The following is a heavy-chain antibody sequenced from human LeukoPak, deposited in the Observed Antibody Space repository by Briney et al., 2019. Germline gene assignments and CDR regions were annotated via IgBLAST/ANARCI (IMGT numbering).Heavy chain of an antibody. CDR1: GFTFNQYS. D-gene: IGHD6-13*01. V-gene: IGHV3-21*01. CDR3: ARAQGQQLVRGFDY. Sequence: GGSLRLSCAASGFTFNQYSMNWVRQAPGKGLEWVSSISSSSSYIYYADSVKGRFTISRDSAKDSLYLQMNSLRAEDTAVYYCARAQGQQLVRGFDYWGQGTLVTVSS. J-gene: IGHJ4*02. CDR2: ISSSSSYI.